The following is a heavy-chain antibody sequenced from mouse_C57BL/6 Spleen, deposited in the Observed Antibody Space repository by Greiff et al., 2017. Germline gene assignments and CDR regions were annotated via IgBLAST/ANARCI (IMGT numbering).Heavy chain of an antibody. CDR3: TRSGLYAMDY. V-gene: IGHV1-15*01. Sequence: LVESGAELVRPGASVTLSCKASGYTFTDYEMHWVKQTPVHGLEWIGAIDPETGGTAYNQKFKGKAILTADKSSSTAYMELRSLTSEDSAVYYCTRSGLYAMDYWGQGTSVTVSS. CDR2: IDPETGGT. J-gene: IGHJ4*01. CDR1: GYTFTDYE. D-gene: IGHD3-1*01.